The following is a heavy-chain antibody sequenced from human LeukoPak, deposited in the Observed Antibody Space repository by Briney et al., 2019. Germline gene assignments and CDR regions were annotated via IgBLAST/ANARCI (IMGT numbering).Heavy chain of an antibody. V-gene: IGHV3-23*01. J-gene: IGHJ4*02. CDR3: AKVGTSCYTADY. CDR2: ISGSGGST. Sequence: GGSLRLFCAASGFTFSSYAMSWVRQAPGKGLEWVSAISGSGGSTYYADSVKGRFTISRDNSKNTLYLQMNSLRAEDTAVYYCAKVGTSCYTADYWGQGTLVTVSS. CDR1: GFTFSSYA. D-gene: IGHD2-2*02.